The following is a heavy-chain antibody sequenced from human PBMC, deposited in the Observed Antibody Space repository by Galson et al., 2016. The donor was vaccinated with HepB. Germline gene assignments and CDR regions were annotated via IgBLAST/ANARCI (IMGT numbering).Heavy chain of an antibody. CDR3: ARGGDYDSSAYYPQRFQPSHWDFAL. V-gene: IGHV1-69*13. J-gene: IGHJ2*01. D-gene: IGHD3-22*01. Sequence: SVKVSCKASGGTFSSYAISWVRQAPGQGLEWMGGIIPIFGKANYAQRLQGRVTVTADEATSTAYMELSSLRSEDTAVYYCARGGDYDSSAYYPQRFQPSHWDFALWGRGTLVTVSS. CDR2: IIPIFGKA. CDR1: GGTFSSYA.